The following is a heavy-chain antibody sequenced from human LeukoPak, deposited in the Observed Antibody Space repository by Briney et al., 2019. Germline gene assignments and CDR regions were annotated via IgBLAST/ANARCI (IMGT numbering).Heavy chain of an antibody. J-gene: IGHJ5*02. Sequence: SETLSLTCTVSGGSISSYYWSWIRQPPGKGLEWIGEINHSGSTNYNPSLKSRVTISVDTSKNQFSLKLSSVTAADTAVYYCARPRTGTTGWFDPWGQGTLVTVSS. CDR2: INHSGST. CDR3: ARPRTGTTGWFDP. D-gene: IGHD1-1*01. V-gene: IGHV4-34*01. CDR1: GGSISSYY.